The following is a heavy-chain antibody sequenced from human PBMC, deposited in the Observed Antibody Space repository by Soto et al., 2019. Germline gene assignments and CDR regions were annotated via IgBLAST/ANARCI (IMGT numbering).Heavy chain of an antibody. CDR1: GYTFTSCG. D-gene: IGHD5-12*01. J-gene: IGHJ4*02. V-gene: IGHV1-18*01. Sequence: SVKVSGDATGYTFTSCGIRWVRQAPVQGREWMGWISAYNGNTNYAQKFQGRVTMTTDTSTSTAYMELRSLRSDDTAVYYCARDRWRDGYVYGPDFWGQGTQVTVSS. CDR3: ARDRWRDGYVYGPDF. CDR2: ISAYNGNT.